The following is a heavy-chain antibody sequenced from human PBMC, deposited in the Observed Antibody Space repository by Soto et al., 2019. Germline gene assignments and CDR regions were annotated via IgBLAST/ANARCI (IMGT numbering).Heavy chain of an antibody. Sequence: SVEVSFRASGGTFSSYAISWVRQAPVQGLEWMGRIIPFIGTANYAQKFKGRVTITADESTSTAYTELTSLRSEDTAVYYCARVVMTTVPASYYYGMDVWGQGTTATVS. J-gene: IGHJ6*02. CDR3: ARVVMTTVPASYYYGMDV. V-gene: IGHV1-69*11. D-gene: IGHD4-4*01. CDR2: IIPFIGTA. CDR1: GGTFSSYA.